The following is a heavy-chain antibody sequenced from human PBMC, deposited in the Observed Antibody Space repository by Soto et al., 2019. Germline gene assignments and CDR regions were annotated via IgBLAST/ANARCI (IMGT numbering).Heavy chain of an antibody. CDR1: GFMFSNYA. Sequence: GGSLSLSCAASGFMFSNYAMSWVRQAPGKGLEWFSGITASGDDTYHADSVKGRFTISRDNSKNTLYLQMNSLRGEDSAVYYCAKGSRSGRPYYFDFWGQGTLVTVSS. V-gene: IGHV3-23*01. CDR2: ITASGDDT. J-gene: IGHJ4*02. CDR3: AKGSRSGRPYYFDF. D-gene: IGHD2-15*01.